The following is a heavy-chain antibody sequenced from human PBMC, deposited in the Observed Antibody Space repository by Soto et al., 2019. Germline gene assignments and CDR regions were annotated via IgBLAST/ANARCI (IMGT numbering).Heavy chain of an antibody. CDR3: VKFRGRAYPYYYMDV. CDR2: GGSGGSR. V-gene: IGHV3-23*01. CDR1: GFTFSTYG. J-gene: IGHJ6*03. D-gene: IGHD3-10*01. Sequence: GGSLRLSCVTSGFTFSTYGMTWVRQAPGKGLEWVSYGGSGGSRYYAESVKGRFTISRDNSKNTLSLEMNSLRAEDTATYYCVKFRGRAYPYYYMDVWGKGTTVTVSS.